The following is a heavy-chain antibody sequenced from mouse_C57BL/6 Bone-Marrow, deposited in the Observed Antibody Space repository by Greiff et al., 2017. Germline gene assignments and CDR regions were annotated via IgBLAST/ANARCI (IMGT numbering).Heavy chain of an antibody. CDR3: TRGEGYYSWFAY. D-gene: IGHD2-3*01. V-gene: IGHV6-6*01. CDR1: GFTFSDAW. J-gene: IGHJ3*01. CDR2: IRNKANNHAT. Sequence: EVKVEESGGGLVQPGGSMKLSCAASGFTFSDAWMDWVRQSPEKGLEWVAEIRNKANNHATYYAESVKGRFTISRDDSKSSVYLQMNSLRAEDTGIYYCTRGEGYYSWFAYWGQGTLVTVSA.